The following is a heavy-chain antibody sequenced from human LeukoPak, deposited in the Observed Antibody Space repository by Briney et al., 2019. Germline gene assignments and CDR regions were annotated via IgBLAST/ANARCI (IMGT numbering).Heavy chain of an antibody. CDR3: AKGPGLLRYFDWLFDY. Sequence: QPGGSLRLSCAASGFTFSSYAMSWVRQAPGKGLEWVSAISGSGGSTYYADSVKGRFTISRDNSKNTLYLQMNSLRAEDTAVYYCAKGPGLLRYFDWLFDYWGQGTLVTVSS. CDR2: ISGSGGST. J-gene: IGHJ4*02. CDR1: GFTFSSYA. D-gene: IGHD3-9*01. V-gene: IGHV3-23*01.